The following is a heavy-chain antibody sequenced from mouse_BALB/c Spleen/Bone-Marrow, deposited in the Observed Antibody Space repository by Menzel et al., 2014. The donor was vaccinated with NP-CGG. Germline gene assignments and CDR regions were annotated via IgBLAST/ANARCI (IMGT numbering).Heavy chain of an antibody. CDR1: GYTFSSYW. CDR3: ARRGGWLGYFDV. V-gene: IGHV1-9*01. D-gene: IGHD2-3*01. Sequence: VQLQQSGAELMKPGASVKISCKATGYTFSSYWIEWVKQRPGHGLEWIGEILPGSGSTNYNEKFKGKATFTADTSSNTAYMQRSSLTSGDSAVCYCARRGGWLGYFDVWGAGTTVTVSS. J-gene: IGHJ1*01. CDR2: ILPGSGST.